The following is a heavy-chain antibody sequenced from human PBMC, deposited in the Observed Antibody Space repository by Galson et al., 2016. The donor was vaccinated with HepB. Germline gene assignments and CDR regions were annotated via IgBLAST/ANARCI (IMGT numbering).Heavy chain of an antibody. J-gene: IGHJ5*02. V-gene: IGHV1-18*01. CDR1: GYTFTSYR. D-gene: IGHD2-2*01. CDR2: ITADNGNT. CDR3: ARDCSDTSCFP. Sequence: SVKVSCKASGYTFTSYRLTWLRQAPGQGLEWMGWITADNGNTNYAQNLQGKVTMTTDTSTSTAYMELRSLRSDDTAVYYCARDCSDTSCFPCGQGTLVTVPS.